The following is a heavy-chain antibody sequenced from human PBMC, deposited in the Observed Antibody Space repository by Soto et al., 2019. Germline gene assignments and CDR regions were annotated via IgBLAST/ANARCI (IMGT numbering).Heavy chain of an antibody. CDR1: GYSFTSYG. V-gene: IGHV1-18*01. D-gene: IGHD2-15*01. J-gene: IGHJ3*01. CDR3: ARDLLGSFDV. Sequence: QVQLVQSGAVVKKPGASVKVSCKPSGYSFTSYGIGRVRQAPGRGLEWMGWISTNNGNTNSAQRLQGRVTMTADTATRTAYMELRSLRFDDTAVYYCARDLLGSFDVWGQGTMVTISS. CDR2: ISTNNGNT.